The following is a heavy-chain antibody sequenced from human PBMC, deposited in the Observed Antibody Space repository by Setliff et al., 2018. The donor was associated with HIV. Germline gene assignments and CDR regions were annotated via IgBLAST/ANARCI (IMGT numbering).Heavy chain of an antibody. J-gene: IGHJ6*03. CDR3: ARSGYKKGDWFEPVFYYHMDV. V-gene: IGHV4-39*07. D-gene: IGHD2-21*01. CDR2: IFYSGST. Sequence: PSETLSLTCTVSGGSISSSTYYWGWIRQPPGQGLEWIGAIFYSGSTYYNPSLKRRVTISVDTSKNQYSLKVSSVTAADTAVYYCARSGYKKGDWFEPVFYYHMDVWGKGTTVTVSS. CDR1: GGSISSSTYY.